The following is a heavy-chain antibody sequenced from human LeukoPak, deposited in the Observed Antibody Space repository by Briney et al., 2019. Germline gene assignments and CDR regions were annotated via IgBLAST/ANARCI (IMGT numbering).Heavy chain of an antibody. V-gene: IGHV1-18*01. Sequence: ASVKVSSKASGYTFTSYGITWVRQAPRQELERMGWISAYNCNTNYAQKLQGRVTMSTETSTRTAYMELRSLRSDDTAVYYCARSRVWSSSSVYWGQGTLVTVSS. CDR3: ARSRVWSSSSVY. CDR2: ISAYNCNT. J-gene: IGHJ4*02. D-gene: IGHD6-6*01. CDR1: GYTFTSYG.